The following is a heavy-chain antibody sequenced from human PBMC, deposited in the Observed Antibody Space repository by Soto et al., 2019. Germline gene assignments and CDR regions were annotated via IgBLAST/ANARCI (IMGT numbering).Heavy chain of an antibody. Sequence: QVQLQQWGAGLLKPSETLSLTCAVYGGSFSGYYWSWIRQPPGKGLEWIGEINHSGSTNYNPSLKSRVTISVDTSKNQFSLKLSSVTAADTAVYYCARGQVLLWFGETLDYWGQGTLVTVSS. V-gene: IGHV4-34*01. CDR2: INHSGST. CDR1: GGSFSGYY. CDR3: ARGQVLLWFGETLDY. D-gene: IGHD3-10*01. J-gene: IGHJ4*02.